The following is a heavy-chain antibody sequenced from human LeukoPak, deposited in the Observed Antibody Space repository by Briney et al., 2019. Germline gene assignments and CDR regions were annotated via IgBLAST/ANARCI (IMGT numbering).Heavy chain of an antibody. D-gene: IGHD3-10*01. J-gene: IGHJ6*03. CDR1: GYTFTSYA. CDR3: ARGSPTAMVRGVPSSYYYYMDV. CDR2: INTNTGNP. V-gene: IGHV7-4-1*02. Sequence: ASVKVSCKASGYTFTSYAMNWVRQAPGQGLEWMGWINTNTGNPTYAQGFTGRFVFSLDTSVSTAYLQISSLKAEDTAVYYCARGSPTAMVRGVPSSYYYYMDVWGKGTTVTVSS.